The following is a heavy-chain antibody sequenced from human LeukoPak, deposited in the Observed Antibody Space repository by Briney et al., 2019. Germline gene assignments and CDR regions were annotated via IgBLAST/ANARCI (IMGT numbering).Heavy chain of an antibody. J-gene: IGHJ6*02. CDR3: GRYGLSGSGYTSYFYYGMDL. V-gene: IGHV5-51*01. Sequence: GESLKISCTASGYSFSKYWIGWVRQTPVKGLEWMGFIYSDESLIRYSPSFEGQVTISADNSINTAYLQWNSLKASDTAMYYCGRYGLSGSGYTSYFYYGMDLWGQGTAVTVSS. CDR1: GYSFSKYW. D-gene: IGHD5-12*01. CDR2: IYSDESLI.